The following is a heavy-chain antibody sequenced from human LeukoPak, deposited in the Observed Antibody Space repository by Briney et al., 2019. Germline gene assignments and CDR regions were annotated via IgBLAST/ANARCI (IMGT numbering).Heavy chain of an antibody. D-gene: IGHD2-2*01. CDR1: GYSISSGCY. Sequence: TSETLSLTCTVSGYSISSGCYWWWRRHPPGKRLELIGIIYSSGSTNYNPSLKSRVTISVDTAKNQFSLKVSSVTAADTAVYYCARGDCSSTICYSPMDVWGKGTTVTVSS. CDR2: IYSSGST. J-gene: IGHJ6*03. V-gene: IGHV4-38-2*02. CDR3: ARGDCSSTICYSPMDV.